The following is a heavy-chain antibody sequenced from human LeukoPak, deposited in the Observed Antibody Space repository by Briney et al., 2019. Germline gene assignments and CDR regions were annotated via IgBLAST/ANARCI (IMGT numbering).Heavy chain of an antibody. CDR1: AFIFSGHW. CDR2: IKEDGSER. J-gene: IGHJ5*02. V-gene: IGHV3-7*01. Sequence: GGSLRLSCEGSAFIFSGHWMNWVRQTPGKGLEWVASIKEDGSERQYVDSVKGRFTISRDNAKNSLYLQMNSLRAEDTAVYYCAGRWFDPWGQGTLVTVSS. CDR3: AGRWFDP.